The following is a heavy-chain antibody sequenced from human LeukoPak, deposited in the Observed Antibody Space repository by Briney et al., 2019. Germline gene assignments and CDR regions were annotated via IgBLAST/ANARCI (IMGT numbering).Heavy chain of an antibody. J-gene: IGHJ3*02. V-gene: IGHV4-34*01. CDR1: GGSFSGYY. CDR3: ARGRDDSGGYYDALDI. CDR2: INHSGRT. Sequence: PSETLSLTYGVYGGSFSGYYWSWIRQPPGKGLEWIGEINHSGRTNYNPSLKSRVTISVDTSKNQFSLKLSSVTAADTAVYYCARGRDDSGGYYDALDIWGQGTKVTVSS. D-gene: IGHD3-22*01.